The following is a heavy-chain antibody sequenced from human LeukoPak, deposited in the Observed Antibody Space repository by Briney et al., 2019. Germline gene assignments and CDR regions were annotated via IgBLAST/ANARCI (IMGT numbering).Heavy chain of an antibody. Sequence: AGGSLRLSCAASVFIFSSAWMTWVRQAPGKGLEWVATIKDDGSDKYYVDSVKGRFTISRDNAKKSLWLQMNSLRVEDTAMYYCADLGSRDWGQGTLVTVSS. CDR3: ADLGSRD. CDR1: VFIFSSAW. D-gene: IGHD3-16*01. J-gene: IGHJ4*02. V-gene: IGHV3-7*01. CDR2: IKDDGSDK.